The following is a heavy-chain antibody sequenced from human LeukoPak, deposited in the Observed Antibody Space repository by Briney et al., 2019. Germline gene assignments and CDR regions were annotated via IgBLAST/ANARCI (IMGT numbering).Heavy chain of an antibody. CDR2: ISWNSGGI. CDR1: GFTFDDYA. Sequence: QPGGSLRLSCAASGFTFDDYAMHWVRQAPGKGLEWVSGISWNSGGIGYADSVKGRFTISRDNAKNSLYLQMNSLRAEDTALYYCAKAGATTYYFDYWGQGTLVTVSS. V-gene: IGHV3-9*01. J-gene: IGHJ4*02. CDR3: AKAGATTYYFDY. D-gene: IGHD1-26*01.